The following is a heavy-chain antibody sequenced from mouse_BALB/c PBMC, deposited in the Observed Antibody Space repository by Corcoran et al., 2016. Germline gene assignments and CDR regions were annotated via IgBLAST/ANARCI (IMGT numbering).Heavy chain of an antibody. CDR2: ISCYNGAT. J-gene: IGHJ3*01. D-gene: IGHD1-1*01. Sequence: EVQLQQSGPELVKTGASVKISCKASGYSFTGYYMHWVKQSHGKSLEWIGYISCYNGATSYNQKFKGKATFTVDKSSSTAYMELLSLTSEDSAVYYCARDYGSSSFAYWGQGTLVTVSA. CDR3: ARDYGSSSFAY. V-gene: IGHV1-31*01. CDR1: GYSFTGYY.